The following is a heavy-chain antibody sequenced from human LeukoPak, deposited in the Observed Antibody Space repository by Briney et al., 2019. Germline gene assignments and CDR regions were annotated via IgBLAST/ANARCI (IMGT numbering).Heavy chain of an antibody. J-gene: IGHJ4*02. CDR1: GYTLTELS. D-gene: IGHD3-22*01. V-gene: IGHV1-24*01. Sequence: ASVKVSCKVSGYTLTELSMHWVRQAPGEGLEWMGGFDPEDGETIYAQKFQGRVTMTEDTSTDTAYMELSSLRSEDTAVYYCATWAGAVIVDKNGGVYWGQGTLVTVSS. CDR3: ATWAGAVIVDKNGGVY. CDR2: FDPEDGET.